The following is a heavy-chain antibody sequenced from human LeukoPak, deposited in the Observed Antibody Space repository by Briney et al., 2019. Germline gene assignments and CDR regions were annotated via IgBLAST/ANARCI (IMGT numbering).Heavy chain of an antibody. CDR1: GYIFTDYY. CDR3: ARVSRYYYDSSAER. CDR2: MNPNSGNT. V-gene: IGHV1-8*02. Sequence: ASVKVSCKASGYIFTDYYMHWVRQAPGQGLEWMGWMNPNSGNTGYAQKFQGRVTMTRNTSISTAYMELSSLRSEDTAVYYCARVSRYYYDSSAERWGQGTLVTVSS. J-gene: IGHJ4*02. D-gene: IGHD3-22*01.